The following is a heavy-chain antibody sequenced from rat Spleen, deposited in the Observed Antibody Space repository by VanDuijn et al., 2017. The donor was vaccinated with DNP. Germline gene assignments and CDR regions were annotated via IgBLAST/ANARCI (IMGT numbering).Heavy chain of an antibody. CDR2: IRYDGGST. CDR1: GFTFSDYY. J-gene: IGHJ2*01. V-gene: IGHV5-22*01. Sequence: EVRLVESGGGLVQPGRSLKLFCAASGFTFSDYYMAWVRQAPTKGLEWVAYIRYDGGSTKYGDSVKGRFTISRDNAKNTLYLQMNSLRSEDMATYYCVRWNSGHFDYWGQGVMVPVSS. D-gene: IGHD4-3*01. CDR3: VRWNSGHFDY.